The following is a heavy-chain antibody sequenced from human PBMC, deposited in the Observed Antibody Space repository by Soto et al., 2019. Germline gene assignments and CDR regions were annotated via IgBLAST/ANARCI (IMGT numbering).Heavy chain of an antibody. CDR2: IYYSGST. J-gene: IGHJ4*02. D-gene: IGHD3-3*01. Sequence: SETLSLTCTVSGGSISSSSYYWGWIRQPPGKGLEWIGSIYYSGSTYYNPSLKSRVTISVDTSKNQFSLKLSSVTAADTAVYYCARHLSTIFGVVPNYFDYWGQGTLVTVSS. V-gene: IGHV4-39*01. CDR3: ARHLSTIFGVVPNYFDY. CDR1: GGSISSSSYY.